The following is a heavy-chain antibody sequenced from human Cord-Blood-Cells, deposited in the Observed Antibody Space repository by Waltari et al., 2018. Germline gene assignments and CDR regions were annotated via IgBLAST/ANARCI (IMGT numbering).Heavy chain of an antibody. CDR3: ARRKRSFDY. D-gene: IGHD4-17*01. CDR2: IYYSGST. V-gene: IGHV4-59*08. Sequence: QVQLQESGPGLVKPSETLSLHCTVSGGSISSSYWSWIRRPPGQGLEWIGYIYYSGSTNYNPSLKSLVSISVDTSKNQFSLKLSSVTAADTAVYYCARRKRSFDYWGQGTLVTVSS. J-gene: IGHJ4*02. CDR1: GGSISSSY.